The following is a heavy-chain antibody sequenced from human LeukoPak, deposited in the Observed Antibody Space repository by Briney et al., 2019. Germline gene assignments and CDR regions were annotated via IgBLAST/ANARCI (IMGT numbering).Heavy chain of an antibody. CDR1: GGSFTGYF. J-gene: IGHJ4*02. CDR3: TRLEGDFSPAY. V-gene: IGHV4-34*01. CDR2: IGHNGST. Sequence: SETLSLTCAMSGGSFTGYFWSWIRQSPEKGLEWIGEIGHNGSTNYNPSLKSRVTISVDTSKNQFSLRLNSVTAADTAVYYCTRLEGDFSPAYWGQGTVVTVSS. D-gene: IGHD2/OR15-2a*01.